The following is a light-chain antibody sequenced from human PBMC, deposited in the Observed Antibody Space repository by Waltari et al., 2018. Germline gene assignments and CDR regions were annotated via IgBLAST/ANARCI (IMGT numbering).Light chain of an antibody. CDR3: QQRSNWPPPT. J-gene: IGKJ4*01. CDR1: QNINTY. Sequence: EIVLTQYPATLSLSPGERATPSCRASQNINTYLAWYQQKPGQAPRLLIYDASSRATGIPARFSGSGSGTDFTLTISSLEPEDFAVYYCQQRSNWPPPTFGGGTKVDI. CDR2: DAS. V-gene: IGKV3-11*01.